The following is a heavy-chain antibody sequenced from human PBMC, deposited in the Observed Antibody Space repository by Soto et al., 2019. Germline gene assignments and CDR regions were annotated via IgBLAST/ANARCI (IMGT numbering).Heavy chain of an antibody. V-gene: IGHV3-30-3*01. CDR3: ARVEMARTNPYYFDY. D-gene: IGHD2-21*01. CDR1: GFTISSYA. Sequence: PGGSLRLSCAASGFTISSYAMHWVRQAPGKGLEWVAVISYDGSNKYYADSVKGRFTISRDNSKNTLYLQMNSLRAEDTAVYYCARVEMARTNPYYFDYWGKGTLVTVSS. CDR2: ISYDGSNK. J-gene: IGHJ4*02.